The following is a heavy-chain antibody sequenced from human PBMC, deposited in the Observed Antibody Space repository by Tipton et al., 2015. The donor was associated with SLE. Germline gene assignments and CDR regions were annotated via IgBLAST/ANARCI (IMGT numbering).Heavy chain of an antibody. V-gene: IGHV4-38-2*01. D-gene: IGHD3-10*01. Sequence: TLSLTCDVSHYSLTNVYYWGWIRQTPGKGLEWIGSIFHNGRTSDNPSIKSRVLMSVDTSKNQFSLRLRSVTAADTAVYYCAKETSPRGGFDYWGQGTLVTVSA. J-gene: IGHJ4*02. CDR3: AKETSPRGGFDY. CDR2: IFHNGRT. CDR1: HYSLTNVYY.